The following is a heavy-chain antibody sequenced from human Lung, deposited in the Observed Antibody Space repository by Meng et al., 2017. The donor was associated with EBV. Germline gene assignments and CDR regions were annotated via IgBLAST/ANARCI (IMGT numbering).Heavy chain of an antibody. CDR3: ARRRGGSGRDC. Sequence: QRQLLGPGPGRVKPSETLSLPCTAPGGSISSNGYYWDWVRQPPGKGLEWIGAIYHSGSTSYNPSLQSRVTMFVDTSKNQFSLMLTSVTATDTAVYYCARRRGGSGRDCWGQGTLVTVSS. D-gene: IGHD3-10*01. V-gene: IGHV4-39*01. CDR2: IYHSGST. J-gene: IGHJ4*02. CDR1: GGSISSNGYY.